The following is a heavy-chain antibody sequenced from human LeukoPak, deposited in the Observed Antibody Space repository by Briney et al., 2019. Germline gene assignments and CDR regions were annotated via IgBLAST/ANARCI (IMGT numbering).Heavy chain of an antibody. CDR2: ISSSSSYI. CDR3: ARVGGIVGARYFDY. J-gene: IGHJ4*02. V-gene: IGHV3-21*01. Sequence: NPGGSLRPSCAASGFTFSSYAMSWVRQAPGKGLEWVSSISSSSSYIYYADSVKGRFTISRDNAKNSLYLQMNSLRAEDTAVYYCARVGGIVGARYFDYWGQGTLVTVSS. CDR1: GFTFSSYA. D-gene: IGHD1-26*01.